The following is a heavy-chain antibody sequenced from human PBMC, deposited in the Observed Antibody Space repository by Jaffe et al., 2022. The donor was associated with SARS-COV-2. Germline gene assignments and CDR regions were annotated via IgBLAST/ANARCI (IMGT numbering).Heavy chain of an antibody. D-gene: IGHD3-3*01. Sequence: QVQLVQSGAEVKKPGASVKVSCKVSGYTLTELSMHWVRQAPGKGLEWMGGFDPEDGETIYAQKFQGRVTMTEDTSTDTAYMELSSLRSEDTAVYYCATAVKWDLRFLESGSVDSLDYWGQGTLVTVSS. CDR2: FDPEDGET. J-gene: IGHJ4*02. CDR3: ATAVKWDLRFLESGSVDSLDY. CDR1: GYTLTELS. V-gene: IGHV1-24*01.